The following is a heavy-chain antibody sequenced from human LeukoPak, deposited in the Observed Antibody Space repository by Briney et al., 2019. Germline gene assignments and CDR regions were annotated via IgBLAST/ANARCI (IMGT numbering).Heavy chain of an antibody. CDR1: GGTFSSYA. CDR3: ARGEDCSSTSCYTAAFDI. Sequence: SVKVSCKASGGTFSSYAISWVRQAPGQGLEWMGGIIPIFGTANYAQKFQGRVTITTDESTSTAYMELSSLRSEDTAVYYCARGEDCSSTSCYTAAFDIWGQGTMVTVSS. V-gene: IGHV1-69*05. D-gene: IGHD2-2*02. J-gene: IGHJ3*02. CDR2: IIPIFGTA.